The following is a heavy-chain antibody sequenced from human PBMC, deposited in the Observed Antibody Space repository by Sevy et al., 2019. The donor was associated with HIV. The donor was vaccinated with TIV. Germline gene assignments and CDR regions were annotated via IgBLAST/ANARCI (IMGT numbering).Heavy chain of an antibody. J-gene: IGHJ4*02. Sequence: GGSLRLSCAASGFTFSKYSMSWVRQPPGKGLEWVSTLSFGCGEINYADSVKGRFTISRYNSKSSVYLQMNNLRPEDTAWYYCAREGCNKPHDYWGQGTLVTVSS. V-gene: IGHV3-23*01. CDR1: GFTFSKYS. CDR2: LSFGCGEI. D-gene: IGHD2-8*01. CDR3: AREGCNKPHDY.